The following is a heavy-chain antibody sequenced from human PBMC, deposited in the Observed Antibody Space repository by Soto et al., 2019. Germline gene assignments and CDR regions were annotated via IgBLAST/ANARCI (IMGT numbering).Heavy chain of an antibody. CDR1: GYTFTSYY. V-gene: IGHV1-46*01. Sequence: GASVKVSCKASGYTFTSYYMHWVRQAPGQGLEWMGIINPSGGSTSYAQKFQGRVTMTRDTSTSTVYMELSSLRSEDTAVYYCASTVVPAPGGYYYYGMDVWGQGTTVTVPS. J-gene: IGHJ6*02. CDR2: INPSGGST. D-gene: IGHD2-2*01. CDR3: ASTVVPAPGGYYYYGMDV.